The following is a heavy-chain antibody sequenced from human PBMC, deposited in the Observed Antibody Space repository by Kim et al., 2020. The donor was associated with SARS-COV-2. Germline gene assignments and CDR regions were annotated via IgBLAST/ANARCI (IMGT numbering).Heavy chain of an antibody. CDR2: ISGNGGRT. J-gene: IGHJ4*02. D-gene: IGHD3-10*01. CDR3: AKDLDAWFGGWDYFDY. Sequence: GGSLRLSCAASGFTFSSYAMTWVRQAPGKGLEWVSTISGNGGRTNYADSAKGRFAISRDNSKNTLYLQINSLRAEDTALYYCAKDLDAWFGGWDYFDYWGQGTLVTVSS. V-gene: IGHV3-23*01. CDR1: GFTFSSYA.